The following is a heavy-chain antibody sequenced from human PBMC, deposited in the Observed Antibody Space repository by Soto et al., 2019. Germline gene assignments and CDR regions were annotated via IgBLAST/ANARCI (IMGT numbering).Heavy chain of an antibody. V-gene: IGHV4-4*07. CDR3: AREVTIFGVVPRWFDP. D-gene: IGHD3-3*01. CDR2: IYTSGRT. CDR1: GGSISSYY. J-gene: IGHJ5*02. Sequence: ASETLSLTCTVSGGSISSYYWIWIRQPAGKGLEWIGRIYTSGRTNYNPSLKSRVTMSVDTSKNQFSLKLSSVAAADTAVYYCAREVTIFGVVPRWFDPWGQGTLVTVSS.